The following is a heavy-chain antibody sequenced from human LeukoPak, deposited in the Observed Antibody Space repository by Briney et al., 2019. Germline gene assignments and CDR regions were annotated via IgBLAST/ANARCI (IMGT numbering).Heavy chain of an antibody. CDR1: GFTFSSYT. CDR3: ARAGSYGTFDY. V-gene: IGHV3-48*02. CDR2: ISSSSSTI. J-gene: IGHJ4*02. Sequence: PGGSLRLSCAASGFTFSSYTMNWVRHAPGKGLEWVSYISSSSSTIYYRDSVKGRFTISRDNAKNSLYLQMNSVRDEDTAVYSCARAGSYGTFDYWGQGTLVTVAS. D-gene: IGHD1-26*01.